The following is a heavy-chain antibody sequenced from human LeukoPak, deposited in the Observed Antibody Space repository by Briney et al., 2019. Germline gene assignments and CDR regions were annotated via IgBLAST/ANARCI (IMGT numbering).Heavy chain of an antibody. CDR1: GFTFSSYA. CDR2: ISYDGSNK. CDR3: ARREPTVTTPYQDYFDY. J-gene: IGHJ4*02. Sequence: GGSLRLSCAASGFTFSSYAMHWVRQAPGKGLEWVAVISYDGSNKYYADSVKGRFTISRDNSKNTLYLQIHSLRAEDTALYYCARREPTVTTPYQDYFDYWGQGTLVTVSS. V-gene: IGHV3-30*04. D-gene: IGHD4-17*01.